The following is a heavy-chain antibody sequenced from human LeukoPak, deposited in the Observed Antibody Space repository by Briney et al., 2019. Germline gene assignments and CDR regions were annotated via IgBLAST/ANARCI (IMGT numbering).Heavy chain of an antibody. J-gene: IGHJ6*02. Sequence: SETLSLTCTVSGGSISSYYWSWIRQPAGKGLEWIGRIYTSGSTNYNPSLKSRVTMSVDTSKNQFSLKLSSVTAADTAVYYCAGDLVLGGSGWYFPDYYYYGMDVWGQGTTVTVSS. CDR2: IYTSGST. V-gene: IGHV4-4*07. CDR1: GGSISSYY. D-gene: IGHD6-19*01. CDR3: AGDLVLGGSGWYFPDYYYYGMDV.